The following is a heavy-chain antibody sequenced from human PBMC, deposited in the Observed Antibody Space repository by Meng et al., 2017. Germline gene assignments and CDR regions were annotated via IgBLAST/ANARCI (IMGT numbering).Heavy chain of an antibody. CDR2: MKSNVDGGTV. CDR1: GFTFSTAW. Sequence: VRRVELGGGFVKPGGSLRPSCAAFGFTFSTAWMTWVRQAPGKGLEWIGRMKSNVDGGTVDYAAAVKGRFFISRDDSENTFYLQMNSLKTEDTAVYYCSGHVDYWGHGTLVTVSS. J-gene: IGHJ4*01. CDR3: SGHVDY. V-gene: IGHV3-15*01.